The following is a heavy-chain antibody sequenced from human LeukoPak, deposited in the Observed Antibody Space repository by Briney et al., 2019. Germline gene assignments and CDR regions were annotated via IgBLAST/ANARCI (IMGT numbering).Heavy chain of an antibody. CDR1: GGSISSSSYY. Sequence: PSETLSLTCTVSGGSISSSSYYWGWIRQPPGRGLEWIGSIYYSGRTHYNPSLKSRVTISIDTSKNQFSLKLSSVTAADTAVYYCATRTAAACIYWGQGTLVTVSS. V-gene: IGHV4-39*07. D-gene: IGHD6-13*01. CDR2: IYYSGRT. J-gene: IGHJ4*02. CDR3: ATRTAAACIY.